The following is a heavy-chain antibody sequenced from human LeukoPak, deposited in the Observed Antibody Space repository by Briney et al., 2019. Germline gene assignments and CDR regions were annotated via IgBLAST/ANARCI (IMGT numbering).Heavy chain of an antibody. CDR3: ARVDSSGWYHNDR. D-gene: IGHD6-19*01. CDR1: GFTVSTNC. J-gene: IGHJ4*02. CDR2: IISSTTYT. V-gene: IGHV3-21*01. Sequence: NPGGSLRLSCAASGFTVSTNCMTLVRQAPGKGLEWVSSIISSTTYTYYADAVKGRFTISRDNAKKSLFLQMNTLRPEDTAVYYCARVDSSGWYHNDRWGQGTLVAVSS.